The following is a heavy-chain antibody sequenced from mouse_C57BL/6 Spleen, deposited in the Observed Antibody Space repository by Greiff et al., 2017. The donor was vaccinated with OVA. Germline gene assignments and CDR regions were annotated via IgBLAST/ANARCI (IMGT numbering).Heavy chain of an antibody. CDR3: ATNWDVRFAY. V-gene: IGHV5-17*01. CDR1: GFTFSDYG. CDR2: ISSGSSTI. J-gene: IGHJ3*01. Sequence: EVKVEESGGGLVKPGGSLKLSCAASGFTFSDYGMHWVRQAPEKGLEWVAYISSGSSTIYYADTVKGRFTISRDNAKNTLFLQMTSLRSEDTAMYYCATNWDVRFAYWGQGTLVTVSA. D-gene: IGHD4-1*01.